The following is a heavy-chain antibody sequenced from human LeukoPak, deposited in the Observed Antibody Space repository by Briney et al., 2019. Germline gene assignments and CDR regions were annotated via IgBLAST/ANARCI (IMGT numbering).Heavy chain of an antibody. CDR3: ARAQYSSSWYYFDY. V-gene: IGHV4-4*07. D-gene: IGHD6-13*01. Sequence: SETLSLTCTVSGGSISSYYWSWIRQPAGKGLEWIGRIYTSGSTNYNPSLKSRVTMSVDTSKNQFSLKLSSVAAADTAVYYCARAQYSSSWYYFDYWGQGTLVTVSS. CDR1: GGSISSYY. CDR2: IYTSGST. J-gene: IGHJ4*02.